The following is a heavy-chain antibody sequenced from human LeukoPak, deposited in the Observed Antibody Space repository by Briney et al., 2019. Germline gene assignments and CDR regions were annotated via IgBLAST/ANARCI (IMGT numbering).Heavy chain of an antibody. J-gene: IGHJ3*02. CDR3: ARAVAGYDAFDI. Sequence: GGSLRLSCAASGFTFEIYWMNWVRQAPGKGLEWVSYISGSSSTIYYADSLKGRFTISRDNAKNSLYLQMNSLRDEDTAVYYCARAVAGYDAFDIWGQGTMVTVSS. V-gene: IGHV3-48*02. CDR1: GFTFEIYW. D-gene: IGHD6-19*01. CDR2: ISGSSSTI.